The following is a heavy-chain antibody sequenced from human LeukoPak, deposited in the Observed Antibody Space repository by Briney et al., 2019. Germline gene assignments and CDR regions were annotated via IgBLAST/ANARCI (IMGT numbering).Heavy chain of an antibody. V-gene: IGHV3-23*01. D-gene: IGHD5-12*01. CDR1: GFTFSSYA. Sequence: SGGSLRLSCAASGFTFSSYAMSWVRQAPGKGLEWVSAISGGGGSTYYADSVKGRFTISRDNSKNTLYLQMNSLRAEDSAIYYCASHSGYDSSGGDFDYWGQGTLVTVSS. CDR3: ASHSGYDSSGGDFDY. J-gene: IGHJ4*02. CDR2: ISGGGGST.